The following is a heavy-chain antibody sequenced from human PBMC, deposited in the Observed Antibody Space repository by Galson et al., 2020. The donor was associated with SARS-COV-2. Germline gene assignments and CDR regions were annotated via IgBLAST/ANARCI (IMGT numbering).Heavy chain of an antibody. CDR2: IYHSGST. J-gene: IGHJ3*01. Sequence: SETLSLTCAVSGYSINNDYYWGWIRQPPGKGLEWIGSIYHSGSTYYNPSLKSRVTISLDTSKNQFSLKLSSVTAADTAVYYCARPLWLGTDACDVWGQGTMVTVSS. V-gene: IGHV4-38-2*01. CDR1: GYSINNDYY. D-gene: IGHD3-10*01. CDR3: ARPLWLGTDACDV.